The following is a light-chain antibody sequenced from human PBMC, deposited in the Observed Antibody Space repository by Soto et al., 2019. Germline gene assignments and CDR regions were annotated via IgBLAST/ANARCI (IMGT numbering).Light chain of an antibody. V-gene: IGKV3-11*01. J-gene: IGKJ3*01. CDR2: DAS. Sequence: ELVLTQSPATLSLSPGERATLSCRASQSVSSYLAWYQQKPGQAPGLLIYDASNRDTGIPARFSGSGSGTDFTLTISSLRPEDFAVYYCQQRSNWPPKFTFGPGTKVDIK. CDR3: QQRSNWPPKFT. CDR1: QSVSSY.